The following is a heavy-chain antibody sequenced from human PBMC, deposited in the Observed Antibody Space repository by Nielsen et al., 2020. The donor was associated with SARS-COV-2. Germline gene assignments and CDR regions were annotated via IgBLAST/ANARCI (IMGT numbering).Heavy chain of an antibody. CDR2: IYYSGST. CDR3: ARGVLRYFDWSIDYYMDV. J-gene: IGHJ6*03. CDR1: GGSISSSSYY. Sequence: SETLSLTCTVSGGSISSSSYYWGWIRQPPGKGLEWIGSIYYSGSTYYNPSLKSRVTISVDTSKNQFSLKLSSVTAADTAVYYCARGVLRYFDWSIDYYMDVWGKGTTVTVSS. D-gene: IGHD3-9*01. V-gene: IGHV4-39*07.